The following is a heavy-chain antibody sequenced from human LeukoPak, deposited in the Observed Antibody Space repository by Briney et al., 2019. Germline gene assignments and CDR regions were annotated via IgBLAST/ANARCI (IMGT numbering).Heavy chain of an antibody. Sequence: SETLSLTCTVSGVSITHYWGWIRQPPGKGLEWIGSFYYSGNTYYNSSLESRVTISVDTSKNQFSLKLTSVTAADTAICYCARQWDIVATWGRWFDPWGQGILVTVSS. CDR3: ARQWDIVATWGRWFDP. V-gene: IGHV4-39*01. CDR2: FYYSGNT. CDR1: GVSITHY. D-gene: IGHD5-12*01. J-gene: IGHJ5*02.